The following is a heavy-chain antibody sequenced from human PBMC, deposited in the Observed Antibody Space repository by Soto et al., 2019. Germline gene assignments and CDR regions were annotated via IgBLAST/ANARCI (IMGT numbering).Heavy chain of an antibody. CDR1: GGSFSGDY. CDR2: INHSGST. J-gene: IGHJ4*02. CDR3: ARYLGGYSYGWKGAEHFDY. Sequence: QVQLQQWGAGLLKPSETLSLTCAVYGGSFSGDYWSWIRQPPGKGLEWIGEINHSGSTNYNPSLKSRVTISVDTSKNQFSLKLSSVTAADTAVYYCARYLGGYSYGWKGAEHFDYWGQGTLVTVSS. D-gene: IGHD5-18*01. V-gene: IGHV4-34*01.